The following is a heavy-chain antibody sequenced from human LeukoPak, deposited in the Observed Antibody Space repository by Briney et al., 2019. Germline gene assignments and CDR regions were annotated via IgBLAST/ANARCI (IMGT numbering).Heavy chain of an antibody. CDR2: IIENGGET. Sequence: GGSLRLSCAASGFTFDDYAMHWVRQAPGKGLEWVSGIIENGGETYYADSVRGRFTISRDNSKNTLYLQMNSLRAEDTAVYYCAKKAAINAFDIWGQGTMVTVSS. CDR3: AKKAAINAFDI. V-gene: IGHV3-23*01. J-gene: IGHJ3*02. D-gene: IGHD5-18*01. CDR1: GFTFDDYA.